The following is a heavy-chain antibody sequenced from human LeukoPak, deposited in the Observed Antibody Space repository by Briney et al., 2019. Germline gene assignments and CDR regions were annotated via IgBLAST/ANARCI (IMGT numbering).Heavy chain of an antibody. CDR2: IYYSGST. Sequence: NASETLSLTCTVSGGSISSYYWSWIRQPPGKGLEWIGYIYYSGSTNYNPSLKSRVTISVDTSKNQFSLKLSSVTAADTAVYYCARVGSRYYDSSGYHPFDYWGQGTLVTVSS. V-gene: IGHV4-59*01. CDR1: GGSISSYY. J-gene: IGHJ4*02. CDR3: ARVGSRYYDSSGYHPFDY. D-gene: IGHD3-22*01.